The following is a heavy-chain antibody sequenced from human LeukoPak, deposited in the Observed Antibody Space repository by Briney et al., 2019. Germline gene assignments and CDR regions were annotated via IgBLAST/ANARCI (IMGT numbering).Heavy chain of an antibody. D-gene: IGHD6-13*01. V-gene: IGHV1-46*01. Sequence: ASVKVSCKASGYTFTSYGISWVRQAPGQGLEWMGIINPSGGSTSYAQKFQGRVTMTRDTSTSTVYMELSSLRSEDTAVYYCARDQGPKLGYFDYWGQGTLVTVSS. CDR2: INPSGGST. J-gene: IGHJ4*02. CDR1: GYTFTSYG. CDR3: ARDQGPKLGYFDY.